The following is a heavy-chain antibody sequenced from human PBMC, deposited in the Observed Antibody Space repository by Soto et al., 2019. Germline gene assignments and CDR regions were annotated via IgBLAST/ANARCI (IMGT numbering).Heavy chain of an antibody. V-gene: IGHV4-31*03. D-gene: IGHD4-17*01. Sequence: LSLTCTLSGGSISSGGYYWSWIRQRPGKGLEWIGYIYYSGSTYYNPSLKSRVTISVDTSKNQFSLKLSSVTAADTAVYYCARSPEATVNAFDFWGLGTLVTVSS. J-gene: IGHJ4*02. CDR1: GGSISSGGYY. CDR3: ARSPEATVNAFDF. CDR2: IYYSGST.